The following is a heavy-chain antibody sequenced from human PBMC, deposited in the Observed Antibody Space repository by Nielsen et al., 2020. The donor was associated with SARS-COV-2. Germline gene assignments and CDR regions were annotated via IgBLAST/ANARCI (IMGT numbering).Heavy chain of an antibody. D-gene: IGHD5-12*01. V-gene: IGHV4-31*01. CDR2: IYFTGRT. CDR1: GASISSGGYF. Sequence: SETLSLTCTVSGASISSGGYFWSWIRQHPGKGLEWIGYIYFTGRTSYNPSLKSLVAMSVDTSKNQFSLDLKSVTAADTAVYYCAREASGYDHYKYGMDVWGLGATVTVSS. J-gene: IGHJ6*02. CDR3: AREASGYDHYKYGMDV.